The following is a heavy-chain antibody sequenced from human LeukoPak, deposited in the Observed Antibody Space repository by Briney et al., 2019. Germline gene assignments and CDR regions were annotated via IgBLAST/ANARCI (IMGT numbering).Heavy chain of an antibody. CDR2: IHHSGST. CDR1: GYSISSGYY. Sequence: SSETLSLTCAVSGYSISSGYYWGWIRQPPGKGLEWIGSIHHSGSTYYNPSLKSRVTISVDTSKNQFSLKLSSVTAADTAVYYCARPSYDSSGYEDAFDIWGQGTMVTVSS. CDR3: ARPSYDSSGYEDAFDI. V-gene: IGHV4-38-2*01. D-gene: IGHD3-22*01. J-gene: IGHJ3*02.